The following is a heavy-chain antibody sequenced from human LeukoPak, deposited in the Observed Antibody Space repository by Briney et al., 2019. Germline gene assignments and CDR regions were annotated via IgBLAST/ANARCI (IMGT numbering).Heavy chain of an antibody. CDR3: AGDLSEMATINHYFDY. CDR2: IIPYYGNT. J-gene: IGHJ4*02. CDR1: GYTFSSYG. Sequence: ASVKVSCKASGYTFSSYGISWVRQAPGQGLEWMGWIIPYYGNTNYAQKLQGRVTMTTDTSTSTAYMELSSLRSEDTAVYYCAGDLSEMATINHYFDYGRQGTRVTVST. V-gene: IGHV1-18*01. D-gene: IGHD5-24*01.